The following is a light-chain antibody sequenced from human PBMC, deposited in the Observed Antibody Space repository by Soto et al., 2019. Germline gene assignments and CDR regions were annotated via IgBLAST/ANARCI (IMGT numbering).Light chain of an antibody. CDR2: DVS. J-gene: IGLJ1*01. CDR3: SSYTSSSTYV. V-gene: IGLV2-14*01. CDR1: SSDVGGYNY. Sequence: QSVLTQPASVSGSPGQSITISCTGTSSDVGGYNYVSWYQQHPGRAPKLMTYDVSNRPSGVSNRFSGSKSGNTASLTISGLRAEDEADYYCSSYTSSSTYVFGAGTKVTVL.